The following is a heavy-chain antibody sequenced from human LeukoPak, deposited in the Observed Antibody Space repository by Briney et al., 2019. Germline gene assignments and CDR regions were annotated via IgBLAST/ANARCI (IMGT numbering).Heavy chain of an antibody. CDR1: GGSFSGYY. CDR2: INHSGST. D-gene: IGHD1-26*01. J-gene: IGHJ4*02. Sequence: PLETLSLTCAVYGGSFSGYYWSWIRQPPGKGLEWIGEINHSGSTNYNPSLKSRVTISVDTSKNQFSLKLSSVTAADTAVYYCARGVNSGYFDYCGQGTLVTVSS. CDR3: ARGVNSGYFDY. V-gene: IGHV4-34*01.